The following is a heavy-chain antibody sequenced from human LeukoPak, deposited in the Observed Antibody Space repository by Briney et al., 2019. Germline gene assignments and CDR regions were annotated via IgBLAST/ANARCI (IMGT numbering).Heavy chain of an antibody. CDR2: INTNSGGT. D-gene: IGHD3-10*01. CDR3: ARDFYYSGSGAFDL. V-gene: IGHV1-2*02. J-gene: IGHJ4*02. Sequence: GASVKVSCKASGYTFTSYGISWVRQAPGQGLEWIGWINTNSGGTNYAQKLQGRVTMTRDTSISTAYMELSRLTSDDTAVYYCARDFYYSGSGAFDLWGQGALVTVSS. CDR1: GYTFTSYG.